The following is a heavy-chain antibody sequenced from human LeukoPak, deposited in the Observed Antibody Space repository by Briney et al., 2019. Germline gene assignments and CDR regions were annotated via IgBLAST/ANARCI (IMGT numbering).Heavy chain of an antibody. D-gene: IGHD6-13*01. J-gene: IGHJ4*02. V-gene: IGHV3-21*01. CDR3: AREGGGIAAGVYYFDY. CDR1: GFTFSSYS. CDR2: ISSRSSYI. Sequence: GGSLRLSCAASGFTFSSYSVNWVRQAPGKGLEWVSSISSRSSYIYYADSVKGRFTISRDNAKNSLYLQVNSLRAEDTAVYYCAREGGGIAAGVYYFDYWGQGTLVTVSS.